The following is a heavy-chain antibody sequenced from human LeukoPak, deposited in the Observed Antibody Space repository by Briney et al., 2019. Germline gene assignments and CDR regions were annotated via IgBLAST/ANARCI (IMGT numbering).Heavy chain of an antibody. CDR3: AREGITGNPYYYYYGMDV. CDR1: GFTFSSYW. Sequence: GGSLRLSCAASGFTFSSYWMSWVRQAPGKGLEWVANIKQDGSEKYYVDSVKGRFTISRDNAKNSLYLQMNSLRAEDTAVYYCAREGITGNPYYYYYGMDVWGQGTTVTVSS. J-gene: IGHJ6*02. D-gene: IGHD1-20*01. V-gene: IGHV3-7*01. CDR2: IKQDGSEK.